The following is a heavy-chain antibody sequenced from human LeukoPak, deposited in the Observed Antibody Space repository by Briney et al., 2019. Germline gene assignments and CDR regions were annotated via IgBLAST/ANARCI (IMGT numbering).Heavy chain of an antibody. J-gene: IGHJ4*02. D-gene: IGHD4-17*01. CDR3: ARDGDYGDYYLDY. CDR2: IKQDGSEK. V-gene: IGHV3-7*01. CDR1: GFTFSSYW. Sequence: PGGSLRLSCAASGFTFSSYWMSWVRQAPGKGLEWVANIKQDGSEKYYVDSVKGRFTISRDNAKNSLYLQMNSLRAEDTAVYYCARDGDYGDYYLDYWGQGTLVTVSS.